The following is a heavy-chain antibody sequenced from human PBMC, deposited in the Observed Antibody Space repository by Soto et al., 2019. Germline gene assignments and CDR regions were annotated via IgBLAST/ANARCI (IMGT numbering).Heavy chain of an antibody. J-gene: IGHJ4*02. Sequence: VQLVQSGAEVKKPGASVKISCKASGFPFSNSGIAWVRQAPGQGFEWMAWITVHNGNTNYAQALQDRVTLTTDTSTNTAYMEVRSLRSDETAVYYCARQEVWLFLPDFWGQGTLVTVSS. CDR1: GFPFSNSG. CDR3: ARQEVWLFLPDF. D-gene: IGHD3-22*01. CDR2: ITVHNGNT. V-gene: IGHV1-18*01.